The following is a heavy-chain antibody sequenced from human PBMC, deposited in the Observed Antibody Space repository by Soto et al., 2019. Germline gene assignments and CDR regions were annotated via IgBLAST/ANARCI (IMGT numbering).Heavy chain of an antibody. J-gene: IGHJ5*02. V-gene: IGHV3-30-3*01. CDR3: ASQTVLGGWPLFP. CDR2: ISYDGSNK. CDR1: GFTFSSYA. Sequence: GGSLRLSCAASGFTFSSYAMHWVRQAPGKGLEWVAVISYDGSNKYYADSVKGRFTISRDNSKNTLYLQMNSLRAEDTAVYCCASQTVLGGWPLFPWGQGTLVTVSS. D-gene: IGHD6-19*01.